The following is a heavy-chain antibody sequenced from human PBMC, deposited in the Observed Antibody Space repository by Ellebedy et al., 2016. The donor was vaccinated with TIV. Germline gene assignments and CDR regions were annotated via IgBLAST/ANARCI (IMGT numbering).Heavy chain of an antibody. J-gene: IGHJ4*02. V-gene: IGHV3-11*03. CDR1: GFTFSDYY. CDR3: AKTPDFGVVSGRLYYFDY. CDR2: ISSSSSYT. D-gene: IGHD3-3*01. Sequence: GGSLRLSXAASGFTFSDYYMSWIRQAPGKGLEWVSYISSSSSYTNYADSVKGRFTISRDNAKNSLYLQMNSLRAEDTAVYYCAKTPDFGVVSGRLYYFDYWGQGTLVTVSS.